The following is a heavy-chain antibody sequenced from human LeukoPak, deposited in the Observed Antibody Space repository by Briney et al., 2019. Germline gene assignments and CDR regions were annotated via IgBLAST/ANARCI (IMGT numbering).Heavy chain of an antibody. Sequence: GGSLRLSCVAAGFTFSNYVMCWVRQAPGKGLEWVSSISGSGGTTYYGDSVKGRFSISRDNSRNTLYLQMNSLRAEDTAAYYCAKDRVSTVTTNYFDYWGQGTLVTVSS. CDR2: ISGSGGTT. J-gene: IGHJ4*02. V-gene: IGHV3-23*01. D-gene: IGHD4-17*01. CDR1: GFTFSNYV. CDR3: AKDRVSTVTTNYFDY.